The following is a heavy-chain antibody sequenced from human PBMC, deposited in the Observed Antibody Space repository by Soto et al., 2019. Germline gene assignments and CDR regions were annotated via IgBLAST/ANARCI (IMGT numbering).Heavy chain of an antibody. CDR1: GFTFSSYG. V-gene: IGHV3-33*01. CDR3: ARGIASSSLVTFDV. D-gene: IGHD2-21*01. Sequence: GGSLRLSCAASGFTFSSYGMHWVRQAPGKGLEWVAVIWYDGSNKYYADSVKGRFTISRDNSKNTLYLQMNSLRAEDMAVYFCARGIASSSLVTFDVWGQGTMVTVSS. CDR2: IWYDGSNK. J-gene: IGHJ3*01.